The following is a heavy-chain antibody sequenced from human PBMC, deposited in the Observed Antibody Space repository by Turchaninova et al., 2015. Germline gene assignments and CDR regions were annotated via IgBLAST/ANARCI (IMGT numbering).Heavy chain of an antibody. J-gene: IGHJ4*02. V-gene: IGHV3-30*18. CDR3: AKDGHGSYAHWADY. D-gene: IGHD3-16*01. CDR2: ISFDGGNK. Sequence: QVHVVESGGGVVQPGRSLSLSCAASGFTFRSYGMHWVRQAPGKGLVWVATISFDGGNKYYTDAGNGRFTVSRDNSNNTLYLQMNSLRSEDTAVYYCAKDGHGSYAHWADYWGQGTLVTVSS. CDR1: GFTFRSYG.